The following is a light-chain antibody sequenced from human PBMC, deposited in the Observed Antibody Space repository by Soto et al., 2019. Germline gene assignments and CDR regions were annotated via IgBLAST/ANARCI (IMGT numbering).Light chain of an antibody. CDR2: GAS. CDR1: QSVINSY. Sequence: EIVLTQSPGTLSLSPGERATLSCRASQSVINSYLAWYQHKPGQAPRLLIYGASSRATGIPDRFSCSGSGTDFTLTISRLEPEDFAVYYCQQYGISPWTFGQGTKVEIK. CDR3: QQYGISPWT. V-gene: IGKV3-20*01. J-gene: IGKJ1*01.